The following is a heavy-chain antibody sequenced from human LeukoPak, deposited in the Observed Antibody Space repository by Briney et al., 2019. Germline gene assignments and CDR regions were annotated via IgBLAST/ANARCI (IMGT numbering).Heavy chain of an antibody. CDR1: GFTLSSYA. CDR3: AKATGNLGN. CDR2: ISNSDGKT. D-gene: IGHD1-1*01. J-gene: IGHJ4*02. Sequence: PGGSLRLSCAASGFTLSSYAMSWVRQAPGKGLEWVSTISNSDGKTYYADSVKGRFTISRDNSKNTLYVQMNSLTAEDTAIYYCAKATGNLGNWGQGTLVTVSS. V-gene: IGHV3-23*01.